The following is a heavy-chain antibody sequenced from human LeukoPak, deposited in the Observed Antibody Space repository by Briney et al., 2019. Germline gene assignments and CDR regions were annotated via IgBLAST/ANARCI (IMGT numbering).Heavy chain of an antibody. CDR1: GVTVSSHY. Sequence: GGSLRLSCAASGVTVSSHYMTWVRQAPGKGLEWVSVIYIDGSKYYADSVKGRFTISRDHSENTLYLQLNSLRPEDTAVYYCARLPSYWGQGTLVTVSS. CDR2: IYIDGSK. V-gene: IGHV3-66*02. J-gene: IGHJ4*02. CDR3: ARLPSY.